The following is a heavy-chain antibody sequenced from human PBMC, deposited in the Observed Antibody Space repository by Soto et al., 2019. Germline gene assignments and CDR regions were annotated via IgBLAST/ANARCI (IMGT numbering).Heavy chain of an antibody. D-gene: IGHD2-21*02. V-gene: IGHV1-18*01. Sequence: AAMKVSCKTSGYTFGICSITWVRQAPGQGLEWLGGINTYSGKTYYAQKVQGRVTLTTDTSTSTAYMDMRSLRSDDTAVYYCARRYGDPSSSMGFDYWGDGTLVTVSS. CDR3: ARRYGDPSSSMGFDY. CDR1: GYTFGICS. CDR2: INTYSGKT. J-gene: IGHJ4*01.